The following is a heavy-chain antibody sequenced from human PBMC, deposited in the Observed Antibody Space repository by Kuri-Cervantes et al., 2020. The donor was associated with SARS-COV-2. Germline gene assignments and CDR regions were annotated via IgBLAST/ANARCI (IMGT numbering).Heavy chain of an antibody. J-gene: IGHJ5*02. CDR2: FDPEDAET. V-gene: IGHV1-24*01. Sequence: ASVKVSCKVSGYTLTELSMHWARQAPGKGLEWMGGFDPEDAETIYAQKFQSRVTMTEDTSTDTAYMELSSLRSEDTAVYYCATSSVVRKGYWFDPWGQGTLVTVSS. D-gene: IGHD2-2*01. CDR3: ATSSVVRKGYWFDP. CDR1: GYTLTELS.